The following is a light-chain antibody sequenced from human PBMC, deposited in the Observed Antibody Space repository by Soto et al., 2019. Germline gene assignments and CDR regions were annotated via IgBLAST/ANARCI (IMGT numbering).Light chain of an antibody. V-gene: IGLV2-14*01. CDR3: SSYTSSSTGV. CDR1: SSDVGGYNY. Sequence: QSALTQPASVSGSPGQSITISCTGTSSDVGGYNYVSWYQQHPGKAPKLMIYEVSNRPSGVSNRFSGSKSGNTASLTISGLQAEEEADYYCSSYTSSSTGVFGGGTKLTVL. CDR2: EVS. J-gene: IGLJ3*02.